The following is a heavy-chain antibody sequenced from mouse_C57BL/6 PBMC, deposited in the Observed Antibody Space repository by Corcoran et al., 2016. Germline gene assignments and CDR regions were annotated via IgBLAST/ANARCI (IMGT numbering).Heavy chain of an antibody. CDR2: IYIDTGEP. Sequence: QIQLVQSGPELKEPGETVKISCKASGYTFTEYPMHWVKQAPGKGFRWMGMIYIDTGEPTYAEAFKGRFAFSLKTSASTAYLQINNLKNEDTATYFCVGSTPWYFDVCGTGTTVIVS. V-gene: IGHV9-1*01. J-gene: IGHJ1*03. CDR1: GYTFTEYP. CDR3: VGSTPWYFDV.